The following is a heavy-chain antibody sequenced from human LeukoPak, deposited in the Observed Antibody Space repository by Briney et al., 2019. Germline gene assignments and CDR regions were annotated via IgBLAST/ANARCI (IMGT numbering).Heavy chain of an antibody. V-gene: IGHV3-30*03. Sequence: GGSLRLSCAASGFTFSNYDMHWVRQAPGKGLEWVAVISYDGTNKYYADSVKGRFTISRDNSKSTLYLQMNSLRAEDMAVYYCAREASIVVRCSDYWGQGTLVTVSS. CDR2: ISYDGTNK. CDR3: AREASIVVRCSDY. CDR1: GFTFSNYD. J-gene: IGHJ4*02. D-gene: IGHD6-6*01.